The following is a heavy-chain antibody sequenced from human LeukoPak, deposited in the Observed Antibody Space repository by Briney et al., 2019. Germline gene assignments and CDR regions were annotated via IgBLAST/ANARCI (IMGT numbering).Heavy chain of an antibody. V-gene: IGHV3-7*01. CDR3: IRTLIVATSPYMDV. CDR1: GFTFSMYW. Sequence: PGGSLRLSCEVSGFTFSMYWMTWVRQAPGKGLEWVANINEGGSRDWYVDSLKGRFTISRDNARNTVYLQMNSLRAEDTAIYYCIRTLIVATSPYMDVWGKGTTVTVSS. CDR2: INEGGSRD. D-gene: IGHD5-12*01. J-gene: IGHJ6*03.